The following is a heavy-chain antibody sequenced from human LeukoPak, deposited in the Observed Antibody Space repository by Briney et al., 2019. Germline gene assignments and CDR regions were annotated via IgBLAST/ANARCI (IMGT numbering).Heavy chain of an antibody. Sequence: GGSLRLACTASGFTFSGYAMAWVRQAPGKGLEWVSAISGSGGSTYYADSVKGRFTISRDNSKNTLYLQLHSLRAEGTAMYYCAKDGTGDYFYFYYYMDVWGQGTTVTV. CDR1: GFTFSGYA. V-gene: IGHV3-23*01. CDR3: AKDGTGDYFYFYYYMDV. CDR2: ISGSGGST. J-gene: IGHJ6*03. D-gene: IGHD4-17*01.